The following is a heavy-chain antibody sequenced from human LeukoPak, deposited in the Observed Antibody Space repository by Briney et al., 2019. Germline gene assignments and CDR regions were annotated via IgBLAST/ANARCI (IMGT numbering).Heavy chain of an antibody. Sequence: PGGSLRLSCAASGFTFSSYAMSWVRQAPGKGLEWVSAISGSGGSTYYADSVKGRFTISRDNSKNTLYLQMNSLRAEDTAVYYCAKALRRGYSYGYIDYWGQGTLVTASS. D-gene: IGHD5-18*01. CDR2: ISGSGGST. CDR1: GFTFSSYA. CDR3: AKALRRGYSYGYIDY. J-gene: IGHJ4*02. V-gene: IGHV3-23*01.